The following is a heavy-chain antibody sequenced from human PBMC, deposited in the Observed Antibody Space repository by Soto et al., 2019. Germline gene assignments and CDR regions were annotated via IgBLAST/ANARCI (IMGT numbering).Heavy chain of an antibody. D-gene: IGHD6-13*01. CDR2: ITISGGGT. J-gene: IGHJ4*02. CDR3: AKLTAA. V-gene: IGHV3-23*01. CDR1: GFTFSAYV. Sequence: EVEVLESGGGLVQPGGSLRLSCAASGFTFSAYVMIWVSQAPGKGMEWVSSITISGGGTYYADSVKGRFTVSRDNSKNTVYLQINRQREADTAVYYCAKLTAAWGQRTMVTVTS.